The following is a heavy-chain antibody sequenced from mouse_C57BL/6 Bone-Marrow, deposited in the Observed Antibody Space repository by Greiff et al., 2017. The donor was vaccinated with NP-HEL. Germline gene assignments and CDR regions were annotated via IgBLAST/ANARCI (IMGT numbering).Heavy chain of an antibody. V-gene: IGHV2-5*01. CDR2: IWRGGST. CDR3: AKKENKGWYFDV. D-gene: IGHD5-2*01. CDR1: GFSLTSYG. Sequence: VKLVESGPGLVQPSQSLSITCTVSGFSLTSYGVHWVRQSPGKGLEWLGVIWRGGSTDYNAAFMSRLSTTKDNSESQVFFKMNSLQADDTAIYYCAKKENKGWYFDVWGTGTTVTVSS. J-gene: IGHJ1*03.